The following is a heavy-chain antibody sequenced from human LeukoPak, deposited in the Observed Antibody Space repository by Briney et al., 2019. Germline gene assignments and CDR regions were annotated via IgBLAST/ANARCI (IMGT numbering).Heavy chain of an antibody. CDR2: ISAYNGNT. CDR1: GYTFTSYG. J-gene: IGHJ4*02. Sequence: VASVKVSCKASGYTFTSYGISWVRQAPGQGLEWMGWISAYNGNTNYAQKLQGRVTMTTDTSTSTAYMELRSLRSDDTAVYYCARDHLGYCSSTSCNADFDYWGQGTLVTVSS. V-gene: IGHV1-18*01. CDR3: ARDHLGYCSSTSCNADFDY. D-gene: IGHD2-2*01.